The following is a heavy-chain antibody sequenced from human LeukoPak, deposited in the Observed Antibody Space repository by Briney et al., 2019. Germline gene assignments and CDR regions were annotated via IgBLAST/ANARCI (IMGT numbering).Heavy chain of an antibody. D-gene: IGHD3-3*01. V-gene: IGHV1-18*01. CDR1: GYTFTSYG. CDR2: ISAYNGNT. CDR3: ARGLRFLEWFYYYGMDV. Sequence: ASVKVSCKASGYTFTSYGISWVRQATGQGLEWMGWISAYNGNTNYAYKLQGRVTMTTDTSTSTAYMALRSLRSDDTAVYYCARGLRFLEWFYYYGMDVWGQGTTVTVSS. J-gene: IGHJ6*02.